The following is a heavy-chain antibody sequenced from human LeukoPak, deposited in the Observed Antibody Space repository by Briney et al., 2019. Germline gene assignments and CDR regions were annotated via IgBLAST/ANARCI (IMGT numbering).Heavy chain of an antibody. V-gene: IGHV1-69*04. D-gene: IGHD7-27*01. CDR1: GGTFSSYA. CDR3: ARDSSNFPILDDY. J-gene: IGHJ4*02. Sequence: VASVKVSCKASGGTFSSYAISWVRQAPGQGLEWMGRIIPILGIANYAQKFQGRVTITADKSTSTAYMELSSLRSEDTAAYYCARDSSNFPILDDYWGQGTLVTVSS. CDR2: IIPILGIA.